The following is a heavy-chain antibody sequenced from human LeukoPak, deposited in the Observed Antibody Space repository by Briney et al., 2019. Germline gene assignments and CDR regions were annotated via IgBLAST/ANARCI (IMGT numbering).Heavy chain of an antibody. Sequence: GGSLRLSCTASGFTFSTYAMSWVRQAPGKGLEWVSVISGSGDSTYYADSVKGRFTISRDNSKNTLYLQMNSLRAEDTAVYYCERYSYGHFDYWGQGTLVTVSS. D-gene: IGHD5-18*01. CDR3: ERYSYGHFDY. V-gene: IGHV3-23*01. J-gene: IGHJ4*02. CDR1: GFTFSTYA. CDR2: ISGSGDST.